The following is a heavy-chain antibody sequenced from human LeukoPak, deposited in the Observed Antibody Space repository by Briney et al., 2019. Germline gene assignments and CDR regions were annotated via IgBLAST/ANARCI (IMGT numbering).Heavy chain of an antibody. CDR2: INPNSGGT. V-gene: IGHV1-2*06. CDR1: GYTFTGYY. CDR3: ARVRNYYDSSGYYPFDY. J-gene: IGHJ4*02. D-gene: IGHD3-22*01. Sequence: ASVKVSCKASGYTFTGYYMHWVRQAPGQGLEWMGRINPNSGGTNYAQKFQGRVTMTRDTSISTAYMELSRLRSDDTAVYYRARVRNYYDSSGYYPFDYWGQGTLVTVSS.